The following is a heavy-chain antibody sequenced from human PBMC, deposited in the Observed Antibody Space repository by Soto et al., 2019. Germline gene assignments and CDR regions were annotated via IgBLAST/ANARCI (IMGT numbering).Heavy chain of an antibody. CDR1: GFTFSSYA. J-gene: IGHJ5*02. V-gene: IGHV3-74*01. CDR2: INSDGSSK. Sequence: PGGSLRLSWAASGFTFSSYAMHWVRQAPGKGLVWVSRINSDGSSKSYADSVKGRFTISRDNAKNTLYLQMNSLRAEDTAVYYCARVPIAAPGGLPSKYNWFDPWGQGTLVTVSS. D-gene: IGHD6-6*01. CDR3: ARVPIAAPGGLPSKYNWFDP.